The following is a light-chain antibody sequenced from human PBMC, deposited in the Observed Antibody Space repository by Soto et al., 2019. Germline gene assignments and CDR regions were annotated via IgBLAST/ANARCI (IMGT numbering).Light chain of an antibody. CDR2: TAS. V-gene: IGKV1-12*01. CDR3: QQSDSFPLT. CDR1: QGIRRW. Sequence: DIQMTQSPSSVSASVGDRVTITCRASQGIRRWLAWYQQKPGKAPKILIYTASTLQSGVPSRFRGSGPGTEFSLTITSLQPEDYATYYCQQSDSFPLTFGGGTKVEIK. J-gene: IGKJ4*01.